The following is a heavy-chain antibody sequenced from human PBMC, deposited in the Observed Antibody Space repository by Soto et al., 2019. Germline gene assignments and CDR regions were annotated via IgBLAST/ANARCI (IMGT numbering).Heavy chain of an antibody. Sequence: SETLSLTCAVYGGSFSGYYWSWIRQPPGKGLEWIGEINHSGSTNSNPSLKSRVTISVGTSKTKYSLKLSSVSAADTAVYYCARGRGYSSSSNWFDPWGQGTLVTVSS. V-gene: IGHV4-34*01. CDR3: ARGRGYSSSSNWFDP. J-gene: IGHJ5*02. CDR2: INHSGST. CDR1: GGSFSGYY. D-gene: IGHD6-6*01.